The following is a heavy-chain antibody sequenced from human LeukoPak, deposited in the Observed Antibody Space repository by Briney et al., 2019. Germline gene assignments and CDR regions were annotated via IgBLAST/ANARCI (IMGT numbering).Heavy chain of an antibody. J-gene: IGHJ4*02. CDR1: GYTFTDYY. V-gene: IGHV1-2*02. CDR3: ASDFNQVLSS. Sequence: ASVKVSFQATGYTFTDYYLHWVRQPPGQGLEWMGWIKPNSGGTNYAQKFQGRVTMTRDTSISTAYMELSRLRSDDTAVYYCASDFNQVLSSWGQGTLVTVSS. D-gene: IGHD2/OR15-2a*01. CDR2: IKPNSGGT.